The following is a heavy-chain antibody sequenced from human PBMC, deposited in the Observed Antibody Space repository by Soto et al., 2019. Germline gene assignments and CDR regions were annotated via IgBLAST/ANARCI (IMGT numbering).Heavy chain of an antibody. CDR1: GGSVSSGIYY. V-gene: IGHV4-61*01. Sequence: SETLSLTCTVSGGSVSSGIYYWSWIRHPPGKGLEWVGYIYYSGSTNYNPSLKSRVTISVDTSKNQFSLKLSSVTAADTAVYYCARVYYDILTGYYWGPPPDYYYGMDVWGQGTTVTVSS. D-gene: IGHD3-9*01. CDR2: IYYSGST. J-gene: IGHJ6*02. CDR3: ARVYYDILTGYYWGPPPDYYYGMDV.